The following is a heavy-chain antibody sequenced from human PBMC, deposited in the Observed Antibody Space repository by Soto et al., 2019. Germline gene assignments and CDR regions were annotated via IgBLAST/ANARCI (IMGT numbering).Heavy chain of an antibody. CDR2: IYTSGST. V-gene: IGHV4-4*07. D-gene: IGHD3-22*01. Sequence: SETLSLTCTLCGGSISSYYWSTIGQPAGKGLDLIGRIYTSGSTNYNPSLKSRVTMSVDTSKNQFSLNLSSVTAADTAVYYCARDLTPGDYYDSSGYYYWFDPWGQGTLVTVSS. J-gene: IGHJ5*02. CDR3: ARDLTPGDYYDSSGYYYWFDP. CDR1: GGSISSYY.